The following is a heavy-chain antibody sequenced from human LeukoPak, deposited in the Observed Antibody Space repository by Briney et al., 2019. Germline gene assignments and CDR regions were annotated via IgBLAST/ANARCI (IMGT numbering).Heavy chain of an antibody. J-gene: IGHJ4*02. CDR3: ARCRNYYDSQFSDY. CDR2: INPNSGGT. CDR1: GYTFTGYY. V-gene: IGHV1-2*06. Sequence: ASVKVSCKASGYTFTGYYIHWVRQAPGQGLEWMGRINPNSGGTNYAQKFRGRVTMTRDTSISTAYMELSRLRSDDTAVYYCARCRNYYDSQFSDYWGQGTLVTVSS. D-gene: IGHD3-22*01.